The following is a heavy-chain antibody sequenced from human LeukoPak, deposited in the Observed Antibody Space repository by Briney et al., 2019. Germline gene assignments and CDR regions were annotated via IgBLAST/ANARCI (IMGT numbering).Heavy chain of an antibody. J-gene: IGHJ4*02. CDR1: GGTFSSYA. CDR3: ATYYYDCGGFFSRGGGGFDY. D-gene: IGHD3-22*01. V-gene: IGHV1-69*05. Sequence: SVEVSCKASGGTFSSYAISWVRQAPGQGLEWMGGIIPIFGTANYAQKFQGRVTITTDESTSTAYMELSSLRSEDTAVYYCATYYYDCGGFFSRGGGGFDYWGQGTLVTVSS. CDR2: IIPIFGTA.